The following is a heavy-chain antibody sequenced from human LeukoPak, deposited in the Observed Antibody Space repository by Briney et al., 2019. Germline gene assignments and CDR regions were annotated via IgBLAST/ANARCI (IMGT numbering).Heavy chain of an antibody. J-gene: IGHJ3*02. CDR3: ARENEWLYAFDI. CDR1: GGSISSYY. CDR2: IYYSGST. Sequence: SETLSLTCTVSGGSISSYYWSWIRQPPGKGLEWIGYIYYSGSTNYNPSLKSRVTISVDTSKNQFSLKLSSVTAADTAVYYCARENEWLYAFDIWGQGTMVTVSS. D-gene: IGHD3-3*01. V-gene: IGHV4-59*12.